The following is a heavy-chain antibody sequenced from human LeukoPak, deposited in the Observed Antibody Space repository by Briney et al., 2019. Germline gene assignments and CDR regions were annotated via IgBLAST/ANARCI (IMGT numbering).Heavy chain of an antibody. V-gene: IGHV3-7*04. CDR2: IKKDGIEE. Sequence: GGPLRLSCAASGFSFRSYWMNWVRQAPGKGLEWVANIKKDGIEEYYVDSVKGRFIISRDNVRNSLYLQMNSLRAEDTAVYFCARLVYDSAFDIWGQGTMVTVSS. CDR1: GFSFRSYW. CDR3: ARLVYDSAFDI. D-gene: IGHD3-22*01. J-gene: IGHJ3*02.